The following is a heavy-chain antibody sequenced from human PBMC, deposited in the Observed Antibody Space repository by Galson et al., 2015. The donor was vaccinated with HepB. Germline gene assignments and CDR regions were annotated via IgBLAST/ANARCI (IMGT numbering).Heavy chain of an antibody. Sequence: SLRLSCAASGFIFTSNALSWVRQGPGKGLEWVSAISGSTTTTYYADSVRGRFTISRDNSKHTLYLQVNSLRAEDTAVYYCAKGGQGGYGYYYYYMDVWGKGTTVTVSS. D-gene: IGHD3-16*01. CDR3: AKGGQGGYGYYYYYMDV. CDR1: GFIFTSNA. CDR2: ISGSTTTT. J-gene: IGHJ6*03. V-gene: IGHV3-23*01.